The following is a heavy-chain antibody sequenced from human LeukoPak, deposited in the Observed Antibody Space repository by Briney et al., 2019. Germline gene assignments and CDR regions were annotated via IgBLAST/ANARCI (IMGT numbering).Heavy chain of an antibody. CDR2: ISSTGSSV. D-gene: IGHD4-17*01. V-gene: IGHV3-21*01. J-gene: IGHJ4*02. CDR1: GFTFSSYA. Sequence: GGSLRLPCAASGFTFSSYAMSWVRQAPGKGLEWVSSISSTGSSVYYADSVKGRFTISRDNAKNSLYLQMNSLRAEDTALYYCARGGDYFNYFDYWGQGALVTVSS. CDR3: ARGGDYFNYFDY.